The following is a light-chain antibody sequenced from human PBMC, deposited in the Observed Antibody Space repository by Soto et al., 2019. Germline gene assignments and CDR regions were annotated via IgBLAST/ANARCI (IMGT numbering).Light chain of an antibody. CDR3: PQFSSYPLN. CDR2: DAS. V-gene: IGKV3-20*01. CDR1: QTVRNNY. J-gene: IGKJ4*01. Sequence: EFLLTQSPGTLSLSRGERATLSCRASQTVRNNYLAWYQQKPGQPPRLLIYDASSRATGIPDRFSGGGSGTDFTLTISRLEPEDFAVYYCPQFSSYPLNFGGGTKVDIK.